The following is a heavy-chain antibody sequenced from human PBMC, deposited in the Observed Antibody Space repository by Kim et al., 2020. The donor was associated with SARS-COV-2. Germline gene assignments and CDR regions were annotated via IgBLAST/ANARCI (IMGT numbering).Heavy chain of an antibody. J-gene: IGHJ3*02. CDR2: ISAYNGNT. D-gene: IGHD6-19*01. Sequence: ASVKVSCKASGYTFTSYGISWVRQAPGQGLEWMGWISAYNGNTNYAQKLQGRVTMTTDTSTSTAYMELRSLRSDDTAVYYCARDLSSGWSNDAFDIWGQGTMVTVSS. V-gene: IGHV1-18*01. CDR1: GYTFTSYG. CDR3: ARDLSSGWSNDAFDI.